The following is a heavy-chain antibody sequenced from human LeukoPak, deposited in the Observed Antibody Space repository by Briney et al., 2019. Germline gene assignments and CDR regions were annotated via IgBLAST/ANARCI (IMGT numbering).Heavy chain of an antibody. CDR2: IYYSGST. J-gene: IGHJ4*02. D-gene: IGHD6-13*01. CDR3: ARVVAAAAVDY. CDR1: GGSISSGDYY. Sequence: SQTLSLTCTVSGGSISSGDYYWSWIRQPPGKGLEWVGYIYYSGSTYYNPSLKSRVTISVDTSKNQFSLKLSSVTAADTAVYYCARVVAAAAVDYWGQGTLVTVSS. V-gene: IGHV4-30-4*01.